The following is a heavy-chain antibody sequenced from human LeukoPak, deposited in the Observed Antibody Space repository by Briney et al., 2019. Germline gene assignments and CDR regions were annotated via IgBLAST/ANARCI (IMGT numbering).Heavy chain of an antibody. CDR2: ISGSGGST. CDR1: GFTFSSSA. Sequence: GGSLRLSCAASGFTFSSSAMSWVRQAPGKGLEWVSGISGSGGSTYYADSVKGRFTISRDNSKNTLYLQMNSLRAEDTAVYYCARGVGSGPGVYYFDYWGQGTLVTVSS. J-gene: IGHJ4*02. CDR3: ARGVGSGPGVYYFDY. D-gene: IGHD2-15*01. V-gene: IGHV3-23*01.